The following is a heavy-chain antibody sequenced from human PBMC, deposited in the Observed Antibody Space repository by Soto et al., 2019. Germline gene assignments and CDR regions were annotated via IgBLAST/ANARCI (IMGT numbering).Heavy chain of an antibody. V-gene: IGHV3-74*01. CDR3: ASPGTRDGYNPFDY. CDR1: GFTFSSYW. J-gene: IGHJ4*02. CDR2: INSDGSST. D-gene: IGHD5-12*01. Sequence: GGSLRLSCAASGFTFSSYWMHWVRQAPGKGLVWVSRINSDGSSTSYADSVKGRFTISRDNAKNTLYLQMNSLRAEDTAVYYCASPGTRDGYNPFDYWGQGTLVTVSS.